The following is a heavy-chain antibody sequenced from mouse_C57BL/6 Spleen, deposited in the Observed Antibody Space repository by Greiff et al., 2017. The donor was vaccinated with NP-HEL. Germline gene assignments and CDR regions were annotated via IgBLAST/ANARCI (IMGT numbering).Heavy chain of an antibody. CDR2: IWSDGST. Sequence: VQLKQSGPGLVAPSQSLSITCTVSGFSLTSYGVHWVRQPPGKGLEWLVVIWSDGSTTYNSALKSRLSISKDNSKSQVFLKMNSLQTDDTAMYYCARQRLRLGYAMDYWGQGTSVTVSS. J-gene: IGHJ4*01. V-gene: IGHV2-6-1*01. CDR1: GFSLTSYG. CDR3: ARQRLRLGYAMDY. D-gene: IGHD2-4*01.